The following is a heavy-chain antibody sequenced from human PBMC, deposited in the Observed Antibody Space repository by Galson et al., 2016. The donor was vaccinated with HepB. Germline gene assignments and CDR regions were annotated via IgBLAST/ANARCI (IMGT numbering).Heavy chain of an antibody. CDR1: GGSISSGIYY. D-gene: IGHD6-19*01. J-gene: IGHJ5*02. CDR2: IYTSGST. CDR3: AGGLKDIGVGP. Sequence: TLSLSCTVSGGSISSGIYYWSWIRQPAGKGLEWIGHIYTSGSTNYKPSLKSRVTISVDTSKNQFSLKLGSVTAADTAVYYCAGGLKDIGVGPWGQGTLVTVSS. V-gene: IGHV4-61*09.